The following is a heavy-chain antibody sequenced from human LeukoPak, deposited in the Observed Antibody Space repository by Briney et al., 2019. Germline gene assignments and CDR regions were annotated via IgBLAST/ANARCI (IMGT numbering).Heavy chain of an antibody. V-gene: IGHV1-8*02. Sequence: ASVKVSCKASGYTFTSYYMHWVRQATGQGLEWMGWMNPNSGNTGYAQKFQGRVTMTRNTSISTAYMELSSLRSEDTAVYYCARGLGGKVTIFGVVIRVVSYYFDYWGQGTLVTVSS. J-gene: IGHJ4*02. D-gene: IGHD3-3*01. CDR3: ARGLGGKVTIFGVVIRVVSYYFDY. CDR2: MNPNSGNT. CDR1: GYTFTSYY.